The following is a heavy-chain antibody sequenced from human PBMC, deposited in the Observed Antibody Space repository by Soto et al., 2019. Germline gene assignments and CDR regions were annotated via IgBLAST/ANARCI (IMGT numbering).Heavy chain of an antibody. J-gene: IGHJ3*02. V-gene: IGHV4-34*01. CDR2: INHSGRT. CDR1: GGSFSGYY. Sequence: QVQLQQWGAGLLKPSETLSLTCAVYGGSFSGYYWSWIRQPPGKGLEWIGEINHSGRTNYNPTLKSRVTISVDTSKTQFSLKLSSVTAADPAVYYCAREGPYAYYYDSGAFDIWGQGTMVTVSS. CDR3: AREGPYAYYYDSGAFDI. D-gene: IGHD3-22*01.